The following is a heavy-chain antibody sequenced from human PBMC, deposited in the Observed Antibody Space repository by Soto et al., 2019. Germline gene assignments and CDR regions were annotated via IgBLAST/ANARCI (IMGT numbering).Heavy chain of an antibody. V-gene: IGHV3-30-3*01. J-gene: IGHJ3*02. CDR1: GFTFSSYA. CDR2: ISYDGYNK. CDR3: ARGPYCSGGTCFGSQSAFDI. D-gene: IGHD2-15*01. Sequence: QVQLVEFGGGVVQPGTSLRLSCAASGFTFSSYAMHWVRQAPGKGLEWVAVISYDGYNKYYADSVKGRFTISRDNSKNTLYLQMNSLRAEDTAVYYCARGPYCSGGTCFGSQSAFDIWGQGTMVTVSS.